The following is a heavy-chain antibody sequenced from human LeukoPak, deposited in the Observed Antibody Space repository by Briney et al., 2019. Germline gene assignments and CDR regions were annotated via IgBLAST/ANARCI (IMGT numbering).Heavy chain of an antibody. Sequence: PSETLSLTCTVSGGSISSYYWSWFRQPPGKGLEYIGYIYYSGNTNSNPSLNSRVTISVDTSKNQFSLKLSSVTAADTAVYYCARRGSGASLEYYFDLWGRGTLVTVSS. CDR2: IYYSGNT. V-gene: IGHV4-59*08. CDR1: GGSISSYY. D-gene: IGHD1-14*01. CDR3: ARRGSGASLEYYFDL. J-gene: IGHJ2*01.